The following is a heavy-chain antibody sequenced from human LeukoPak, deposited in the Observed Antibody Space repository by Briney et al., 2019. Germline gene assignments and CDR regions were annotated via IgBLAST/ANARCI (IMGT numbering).Heavy chain of an antibody. CDR1: GYSFTDYA. J-gene: IGHJ4*02. D-gene: IGHD3-22*01. V-gene: IGHV1-3*01. Sequence: ASVKVSCKASGYSFTDYAMHWVRQAPGQRLEWMGWINAANGSTKYSQNFQGRVTITRDTSASRAYMELSSLRSEDTAVYYCAGTYYYDSSGYYPAFDYWGQGTLVTVSS. CDR2: INAANGST. CDR3: AGTYYYDSSGYYPAFDY.